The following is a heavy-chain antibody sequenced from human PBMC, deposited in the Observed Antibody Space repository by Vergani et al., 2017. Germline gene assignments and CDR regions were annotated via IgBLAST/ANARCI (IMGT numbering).Heavy chain of an antibody. J-gene: IGHJ4*02. CDR2: VYQSGST. Sequence: QVQLQESGPGLVKPPGTLSLTCAVSGGSIGDDIWWSWVRQPPGKGLEWIGEVYQSGSTNYNPSLQSRVTLSVDKSKNQFSLKVTSVTAADTALYFCARDLRDDIMIGPDNMPFDSWGQGTLVTVSS. CDR3: ARDLRDDIMIGPDNMPFDS. CDR1: GGSIGDDIW. D-gene: IGHD3-9*01. V-gene: IGHV4-4*01.